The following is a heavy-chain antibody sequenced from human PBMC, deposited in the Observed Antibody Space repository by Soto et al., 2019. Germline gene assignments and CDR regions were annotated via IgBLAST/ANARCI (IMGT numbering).Heavy chain of an antibody. CDR3: AGNYYDSSGYYYVDY. CDR2: IDPNSGGT. CDR1: GYTLTGYY. J-gene: IGHJ4*02. V-gene: IGHV1-2*02. Sequence: ASVRVSGKAPGYTLTGYYIHWVRQAPGQGLEWMGWIDPNSGGTNYAQKFQGRVTMTRDTSITTAYMELSRLRPDDTAVYYCAGNYYDSSGYYYVDYWGQGTLVTVSS. D-gene: IGHD3-22*01.